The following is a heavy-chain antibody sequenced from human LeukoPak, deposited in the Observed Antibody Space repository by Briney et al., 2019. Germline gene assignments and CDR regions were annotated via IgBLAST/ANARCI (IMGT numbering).Heavy chain of an antibody. V-gene: IGHV4-39*01. CDR2: IYYSGST. Sequence: SETLSLTCTVSGGSISSSSYYWGWIRQPPGKGLEWIGIIYYSGSTYYNPSLKSRVTISVDTSKNQFSLKLSSVTAADTAVYYCARRHYYGLAYDCWGQGTLVTVSS. CDR3: ARRHYYGLAYDC. J-gene: IGHJ4*02. CDR1: GGSISSSSYY. D-gene: IGHD3-10*01.